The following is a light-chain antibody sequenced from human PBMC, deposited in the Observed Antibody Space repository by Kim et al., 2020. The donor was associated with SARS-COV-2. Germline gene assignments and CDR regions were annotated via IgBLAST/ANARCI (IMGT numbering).Light chain of an antibody. CDR2: GKN. CDR1: SLRRFD. CDR3: NSRDSNDNVV. J-gene: IGLJ2*01. V-gene: IGLV3-19*01. Sequence: ALGQTVRITCQGDSLRRFDATWYQRKPGQAPIVVIYGKNNRPSGIPDRFSGSSSGNTASLTITGTQAGDEAHYYCNSRDSNDNVVFGGGTQLTVL.